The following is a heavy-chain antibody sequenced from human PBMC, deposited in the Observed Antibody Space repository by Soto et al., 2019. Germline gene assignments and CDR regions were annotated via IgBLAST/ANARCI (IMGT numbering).Heavy chain of an antibody. D-gene: IGHD6-19*01. CDR2: TYYRSNWRH. J-gene: IGHJ5*02. Sequence: SQTLSLTFAISGDSVSSNTSAWNWIRSSPSRVLEWLGRTYYRSNWRHDYAVSVKSRITVKPDTSKNHFSLQLNSVTPDDTAVYYCARGVAGSGFDLWGQGTMVTV. CDR1: GDSVSSNTSA. V-gene: IGHV6-1*01. CDR3: ARGVAGSGFDL.